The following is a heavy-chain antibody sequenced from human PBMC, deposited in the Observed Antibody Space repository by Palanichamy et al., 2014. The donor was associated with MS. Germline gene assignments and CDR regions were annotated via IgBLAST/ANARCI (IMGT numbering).Heavy chain of an antibody. J-gene: IGHJ5*02. CDR3: ARDYMITFGGVIVDNWFDP. CDR1: GYTFTSYG. Sequence: QVQLVQSGAEVKKPGASVKVSCKASGYTFTSYGISWVRQAPGQGLEWMGWISAYNGNTNYAQKLQGRVTMTTDTSTGTAYMELRSLRSDDTAVYYCARDYMITFGGVIVDNWFDPWGQGTLVTVSS. V-gene: IGHV1-18*01. D-gene: IGHD3-16*02. CDR2: ISAYNGNT.